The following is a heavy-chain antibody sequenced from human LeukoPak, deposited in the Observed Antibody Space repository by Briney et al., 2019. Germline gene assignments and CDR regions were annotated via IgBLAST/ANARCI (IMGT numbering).Heavy chain of an antibody. Sequence: HPGGSLRPSCAASGFTFSSYAMSWVRQAPGKGLEWVAVISYDGSNKYYADSVKGRFTISRDNSKNTLYLQMNSLRAGDTAVYYCARAPSLSGYSYADYWGQGTLVTVSS. CDR3: ARAPSLSGYSYADY. J-gene: IGHJ4*02. D-gene: IGHD5-18*01. CDR1: GFTFSSYA. CDR2: ISYDGSNK. V-gene: IGHV3-30-3*01.